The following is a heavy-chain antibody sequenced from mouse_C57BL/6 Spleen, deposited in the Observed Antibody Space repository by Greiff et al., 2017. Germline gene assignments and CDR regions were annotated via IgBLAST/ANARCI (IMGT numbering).Heavy chain of an antibody. J-gene: IGHJ2*01. CDR2: LYPGDGDT. V-gene: IGHV1-82*01. CDR3: ARGRHYDYPYYFDY. D-gene: IGHD2-4*01. CDR1: GYAFSSSW. Sequence: VQLQQSGPELVKPGASVKISCKASGYAFSSSWMNWVKQRPGKGLEWIGLLYPGDGDTNYNGKFKGKATLTADKSSSTAYMQLSSLTSEDSAVYFCARGRHYDYPYYFDYWGQGTTLTVSS.